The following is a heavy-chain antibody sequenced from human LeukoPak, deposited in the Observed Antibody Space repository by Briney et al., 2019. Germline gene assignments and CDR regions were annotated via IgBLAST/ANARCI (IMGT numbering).Heavy chain of an antibody. CDR2: FDPEDGET. CDR3: ATDLGGQLMTDRFDY. D-gene: IGHD6-13*01. J-gene: IGHJ4*02. Sequence: ASVKVSCKVSGYTLTELSMHWVRQAPGKGLEWMGGFDPEDGETIYAQKFQGRVTMTEDTSTDTVYMELSSLRSEDTAVYYCATDLGGQLMTDRFDYWGQGTLVTVSS. V-gene: IGHV1-24*01. CDR1: GYTLTELS.